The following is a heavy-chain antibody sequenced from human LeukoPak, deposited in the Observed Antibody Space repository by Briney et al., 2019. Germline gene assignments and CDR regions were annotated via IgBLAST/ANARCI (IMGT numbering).Heavy chain of an antibody. CDR1: GGSISSGSYY. V-gene: IGHV4-39*01. J-gene: IGHJ4*02. CDR3: ARHYYDFWSGYYTGFDY. Sequence: SQTLSLTCTVSGGSISSGSYYWGWIRQPPGKGLEWIGSIYYSGSTYYNPSLKSRVTISVDTSKNQFSLKLSSVTAADTAVYYCARHYYDFWSGYYTGFDYWGQGTLVTVSS. D-gene: IGHD3-3*01. CDR2: IYYSGST.